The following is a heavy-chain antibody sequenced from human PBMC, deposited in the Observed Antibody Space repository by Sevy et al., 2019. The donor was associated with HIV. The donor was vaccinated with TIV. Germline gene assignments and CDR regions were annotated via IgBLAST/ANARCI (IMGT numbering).Heavy chain of an antibody. V-gene: IGHV3-23*01. Sequence: GGSLRLSCAASGFTFSSYAMSWVRQAPGKGLEWVSAISGSGGSTYYADSVKGRFTISRDNSKNTLYLQMNSLRAEDTAVYYCAKHWERHYYDSSGNDYWGQATLVTVSS. D-gene: IGHD3-22*01. CDR3: AKHWERHYYDSSGNDY. CDR1: GFTFSSYA. J-gene: IGHJ4*02. CDR2: ISGSGGST.